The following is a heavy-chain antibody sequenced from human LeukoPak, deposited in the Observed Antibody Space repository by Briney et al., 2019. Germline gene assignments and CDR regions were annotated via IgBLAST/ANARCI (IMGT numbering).Heavy chain of an antibody. J-gene: IGHJ4*02. CDR2: ISSTGSTV. D-gene: IGHD3-22*01. CDR1: GFTFSGYS. Sequence: GGSLRLSCAASGFTFSGYSMNWVRQAPGKGLEWVSFISSTGSTVYYAASVKGRFTISRDNAKNSLYLQMNSLRDEDTAVYFCARDYYDSSGSNLYYFDYWGQGTLVTVSS. CDR3: ARDYYDSSGSNLYYFDY. V-gene: IGHV3-48*02.